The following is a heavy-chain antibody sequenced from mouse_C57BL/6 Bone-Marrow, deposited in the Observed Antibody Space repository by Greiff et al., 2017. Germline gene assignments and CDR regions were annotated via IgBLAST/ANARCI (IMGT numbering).Heavy chain of an antibody. CDR3: ARSYSVNAMDY. Sequence: EVMLVESGGGLVKPGGSLKLSCAASGFTFSDYGMHWVRQAPGKGLEWVAYISSGSSTIYYADTVKGRYTISRDNAKNTLFLQMTSLRSEDTAMDYCARSYSVNAMDYWGQGTSVTVPS. J-gene: IGHJ4*01. V-gene: IGHV5-17*01. CDR2: ISSGSSTI. D-gene: IGHD2-12*01. CDR1: GFTFSDYG.